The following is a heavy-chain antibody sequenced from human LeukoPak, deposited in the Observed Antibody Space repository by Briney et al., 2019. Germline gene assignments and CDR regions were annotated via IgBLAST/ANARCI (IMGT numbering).Heavy chain of an antibody. Sequence: GGFLRLSCAASGFTFTTFWMTWVRQAPGKGLEWVANISPDGSDKYYVDSVKGRFTISRDNAKASLFLQMNSLRADDTAMYFCTRLGVGGYWGQGTLVTVSS. CDR3: TRLGVGGY. V-gene: IGHV3-7*01. D-gene: IGHD3-16*01. J-gene: IGHJ4*02. CDR2: ISPDGSDK. CDR1: GFTFTTFW.